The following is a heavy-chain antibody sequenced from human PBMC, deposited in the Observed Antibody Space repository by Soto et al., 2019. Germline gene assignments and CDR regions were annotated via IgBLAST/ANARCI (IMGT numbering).Heavy chain of an antibody. J-gene: IGHJ6*02. CDR1: GYTFTSYY. CDR2: INPSGGST. Sequence: ASVKVSCKASGYTFTSYYMHWVRQAPGQGLEWMGIINPSGGSTSYAQKFQGRVTMTRDTSTSTVYMELSSLRSEDTAVYYCAREVSSAHYYYGMDVWGQGTTVTVSS. V-gene: IGHV1-46*01. D-gene: IGHD3-22*01. CDR3: AREVSSAHYYYGMDV.